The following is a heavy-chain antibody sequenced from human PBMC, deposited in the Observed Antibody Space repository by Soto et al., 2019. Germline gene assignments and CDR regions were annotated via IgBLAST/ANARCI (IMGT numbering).Heavy chain of an antibody. Sequence: EGSLRLSCAASGFTFTRYSMNWVRQAPGKGLEWVSSISSTTNYIYYADSMKGRFTVSRDNAKNSVYLEMNSLSAEDTAVHYCARESEDLTSNFDYWGQGTLVTVSS. CDR1: GFTFTRYS. CDR2: ISSTTNYI. J-gene: IGHJ4*02. CDR3: ARESEDLTSNFDY. V-gene: IGHV3-21*01.